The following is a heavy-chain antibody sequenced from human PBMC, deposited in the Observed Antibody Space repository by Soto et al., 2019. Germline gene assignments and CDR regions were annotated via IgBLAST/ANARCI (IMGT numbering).Heavy chain of an antibody. D-gene: IGHD2-15*01. CDR1: GFTVSSNY. CDR2: IYSGGST. CDR3: ARAPRRYCSGGSCLNAFDI. V-gene: IGHV3-66*01. J-gene: IGHJ3*02. Sequence: GGSLRLSCAASGFTVSSNYMSWVRQAPGKGLEWVSVIYSGGSTYYADSVKGRFTISRDNSKNTLYLQMNSLRAEDTAVYYCARAPRRYCSGGSCLNAFDIWGQGTMVTVS.